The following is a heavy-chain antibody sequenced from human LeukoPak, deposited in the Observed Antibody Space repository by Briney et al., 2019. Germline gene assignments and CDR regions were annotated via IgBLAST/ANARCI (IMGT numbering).Heavy chain of an antibody. Sequence: GGSLRLSCAASGFTFSSYAMSWDRQAPGTGLEGVSAVSGGGGSTYYAASVKGRFTISRANSKNTLYLQMNSLRAEDTAVYYCAKDQFKQQGYFDYWGQGTLVTVSS. CDR3: AKDQFKQQGYFDY. V-gene: IGHV3-23*01. CDR1: GFTFSSYA. J-gene: IGHJ4*02. CDR2: VSGGGGST. D-gene: IGHD6-13*01.